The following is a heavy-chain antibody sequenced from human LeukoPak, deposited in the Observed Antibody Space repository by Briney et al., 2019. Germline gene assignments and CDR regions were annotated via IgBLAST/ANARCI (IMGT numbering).Heavy chain of an antibody. D-gene: IGHD2-21*02. J-gene: IGHJ4*02. CDR3: AREGPASGIVVVTAPLDY. Sequence: GASVKVSCKTSGYTFTTYYMHWVRQAPGQGLEWMGRIIPILGIANYAQKFQGRVTITADKSTSTAYMELSSLRSEDTAVYYCAREGPASGIVVVTAPLDYWGQGTLVTVSS. CDR1: GYTFTTYY. V-gene: IGHV1-69*04. CDR2: IIPILGIA.